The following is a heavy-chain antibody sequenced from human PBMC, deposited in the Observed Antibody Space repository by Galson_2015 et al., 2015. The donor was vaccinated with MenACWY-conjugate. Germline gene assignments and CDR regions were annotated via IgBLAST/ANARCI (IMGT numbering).Heavy chain of an antibody. CDR1: GFTFSSYA. CDR2: ISGSGGST. V-gene: IGHV3-23*01. D-gene: IGHD3-22*01. Sequence: SLRLSCAASGFTFSSYAMRWVRQAPGKGLEWVSAISGSGGSTYYADSVKGRFTISRDNSKNTLYLQMNSLRAEDTAVYYCAKPSADYYDSSGSVGDGGYWGQGTLVTVSS. CDR3: AKPSADYYDSSGSVGDGGY. J-gene: IGHJ4*02.